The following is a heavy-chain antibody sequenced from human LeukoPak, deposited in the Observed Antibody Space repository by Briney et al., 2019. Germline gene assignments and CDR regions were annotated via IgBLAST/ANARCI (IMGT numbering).Heavy chain of an antibody. J-gene: IGHJ4*02. Sequence: SETLSLTCTVSGGSISSYYWSWIRQPPGKGLEWIGYLYYSVSTNYNPSLKSRVTISVETSKNQFSLKLSSVTAADTAVYYCARLGYSSGSVDYWGQGTLVTVSS. CDR3: ARLGYSSGSVDY. V-gene: IGHV4-59*01. CDR2: LYYSVST. D-gene: IGHD5-18*01. CDR1: GGSISSYY.